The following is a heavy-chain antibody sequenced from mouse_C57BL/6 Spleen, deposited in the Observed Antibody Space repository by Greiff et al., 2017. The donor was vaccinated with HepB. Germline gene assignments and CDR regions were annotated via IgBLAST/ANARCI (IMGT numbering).Heavy chain of an antibody. V-gene: IGHV1-19*01. J-gene: IGHJ3*01. Sequence: VQLKESGPVLVKPGASVKMSCKASGYTFTDYYMNWVKQSHGKSLEWIGVINPYNGGTSYNQKFKGKATLTVDKSSSTAYMELNSLTSEDSAVYYCAREGGNYGSSYLAWFAYWGQGTLVTVSA. CDR3: AREGGNYGSSYLAWFAY. CDR2: INPYNGGT. D-gene: IGHD1-1*01. CDR1: GYTFTDYY.